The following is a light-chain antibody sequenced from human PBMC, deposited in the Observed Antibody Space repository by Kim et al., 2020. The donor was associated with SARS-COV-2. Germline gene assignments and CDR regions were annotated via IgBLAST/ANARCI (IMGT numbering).Light chain of an antibody. CDR1: SLRSYC. J-gene: IGLJ1*01. CDR2: GKN. Sequence: AWGQTVRITCQGDSLRSYCASWYQQKPEQAPVLVIYGKNNRPSGIPDRLAGSSSGNTASLTITGAQAEDEADYYCNARDSSGNHYVFGTGTKVTVL. V-gene: IGLV3-19*01. CDR3: NARDSSGNHYV.